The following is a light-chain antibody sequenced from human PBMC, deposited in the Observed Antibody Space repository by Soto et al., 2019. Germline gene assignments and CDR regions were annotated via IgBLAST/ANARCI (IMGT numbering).Light chain of an antibody. CDR1: QSIGTY. J-gene: IGKJ4*01. Sequence: EIVMTQSPSTLSVSPGERATLSCRASQSIGTYLAWYQQKPGQAPRLLIYGASTRATGVPARFSGSGSGTAFTLPISSLQSEDFAVYYCQQYNNWPPLTFGGGTKVDIK. CDR3: QQYNNWPPLT. CDR2: GAS. V-gene: IGKV3-15*01.